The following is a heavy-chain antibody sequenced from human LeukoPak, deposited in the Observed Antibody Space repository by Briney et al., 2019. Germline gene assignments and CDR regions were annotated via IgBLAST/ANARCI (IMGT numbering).Heavy chain of an antibody. J-gene: IGHJ4*02. D-gene: IGHD1-7*01. CDR1: GGSISSYY. CDR2: IYYSGST. CDR3: AAGAGWNFYFDY. Sequence: SETLSLTCTVSGGSISSYYWSWIRQPPGKGLEWIWYIYYSGSTNYNPSLKSRVTISVDTSKNQFSLKLSSVTAADTAVYYCAAGAGWNFYFDYWGQGTLVSVSS. V-gene: IGHV4-59*01.